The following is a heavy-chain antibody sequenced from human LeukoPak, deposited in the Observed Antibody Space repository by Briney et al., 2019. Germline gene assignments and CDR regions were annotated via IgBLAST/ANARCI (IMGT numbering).Heavy chain of an antibody. D-gene: IGHD6-19*01. V-gene: IGHV3-74*01. CDR3: ARKGQFSSGWDPLNY. CDR1: GFTFSSYW. CDR2: INSDGGST. J-gene: IGHJ4*02. Sequence: GGSLRLSCAASGFTFSSYWMHWVRQVPGKGLVWVSLINSDGGSTRYADSVKGRFTISRDNAKKTLYLQMNSLRAEDTAVYYCARKGQFSSGWDPLNYWGREPWSPSPQ.